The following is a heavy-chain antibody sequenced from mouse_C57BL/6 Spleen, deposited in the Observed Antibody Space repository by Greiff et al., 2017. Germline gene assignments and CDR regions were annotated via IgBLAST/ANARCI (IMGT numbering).Heavy chain of an antibody. D-gene: IGHD2-5*01. V-gene: IGHV1-80*01. CDR1: GYAFSSYW. J-gene: IGHJ4*01. CDR3: ARGGSNGDYAMDY. CDR2: IYPGDGDT. Sequence: QVQLKQSGAELVKPGASVKISCKASGYAFSSYWMNWVKQRPGKGLEGIGQIYPGDGDTNYNGQFKGKATLTADKSSSPAYMQLSSLTSEDSAVYCCARGGSNGDYAMDYWGQGTSVTVSS.